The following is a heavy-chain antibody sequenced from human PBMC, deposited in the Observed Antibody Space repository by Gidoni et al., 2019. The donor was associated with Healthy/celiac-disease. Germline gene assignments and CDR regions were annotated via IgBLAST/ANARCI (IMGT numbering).Heavy chain of an antibody. CDR2: ISSSSSYI. CDR1: GFTFSSYS. CDR3: AKSGIVGALGVADY. V-gene: IGHV3-21*01. J-gene: IGHJ4*02. Sequence: EVQLVESGGGLVKPGGSLRLSCAASGFTFSSYSMNWVRQAPGKGLEWVSSISSSSSYIYYADSVKGRFTISRDNAKNSLYLQMNSLRAEDTAVYYCAKSGIVGALGVADYWGQGTLVTVSS. D-gene: IGHD1-26*01.